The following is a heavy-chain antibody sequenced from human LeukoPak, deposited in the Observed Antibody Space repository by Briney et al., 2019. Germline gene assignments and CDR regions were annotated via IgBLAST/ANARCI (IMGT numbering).Heavy chain of an antibody. Sequence: SQTLCLTCTVSGGSIRNDNYYWSWVGQHPGKGLDWIEYIYYSGSTYYNPSLKSRVTLLVDSSKSHFSLKLTSVSTADTAVYYCARLYGLGKNYFDYWGQGTLVTVSS. J-gene: IGHJ4*02. CDR1: GGSIRNDNYY. CDR2: IYYSGST. V-gene: IGHV4-31*03. CDR3: ARLYGLGKNYFDY. D-gene: IGHD3-10*01.